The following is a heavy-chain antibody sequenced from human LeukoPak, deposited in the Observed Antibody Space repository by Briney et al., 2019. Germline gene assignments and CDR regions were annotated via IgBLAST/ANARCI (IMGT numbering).Heavy chain of an antibody. J-gene: IGHJ4*02. V-gene: IGHV3-74*01. D-gene: IGHD6-13*01. CDR3: TRVRSSSWYDY. CDR1: GFTFSTSW. Sequence: PGGSLRLSCAPSGFTFSTSWMHWVRHGPGKGLVWGSRISGDGTTTTYAHSVKGRFTISRDNAKNTLFLQMNSLRVDDTSVYYCTRVRSSSWYDYWGQGALVTVSS. CDR2: ISGDGTTT.